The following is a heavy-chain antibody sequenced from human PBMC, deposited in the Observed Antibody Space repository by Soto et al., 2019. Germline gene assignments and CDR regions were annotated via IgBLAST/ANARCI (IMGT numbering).Heavy chain of an antibody. CDR1: GGTFSSYT. CDR3: AVLAVAAQRYAFDI. CDR2: IIPILGIA. D-gene: IGHD6-19*01. Sequence: QVQLVQSGAEVKKPGSSVKVSCKASGGTFSSYTISWVRQAPGQGLEWMGRIIPILGIANYAQKFKGRVTITADKSTSTAYMELSSLRSEDTAVYYCAVLAVAAQRYAFDIWGQGTMVTVSS. J-gene: IGHJ3*02. V-gene: IGHV1-69*02.